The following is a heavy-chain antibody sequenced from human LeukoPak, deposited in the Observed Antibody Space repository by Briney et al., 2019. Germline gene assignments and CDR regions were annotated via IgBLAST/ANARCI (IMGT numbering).Heavy chain of an antibody. V-gene: IGHV3-66*01. CDR2: IYIGGRT. CDR1: GFTVSSND. CDR3: ARGAGAYKHYAMDA. Sequence: PGGSLRLSCAASGFTVSSNDMNWVRQAPGKGLEWVSGIYIGGRTISVDSVRGRFTISRDNSKNTLYLQMNSLRAEDTALYYCARGAGAYKHYAMDAWGQGTTVAVSS. J-gene: IGHJ6*02. D-gene: IGHD6-19*01.